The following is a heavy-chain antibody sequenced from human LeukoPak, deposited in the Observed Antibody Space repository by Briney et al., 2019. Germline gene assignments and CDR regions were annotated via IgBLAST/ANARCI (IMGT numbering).Heavy chain of an antibody. D-gene: IGHD3-3*01. J-gene: IGHJ6*02. V-gene: IGHV3-64*01. CDR3: ARVGYYSGYYGMDV. CDR1: GFTFSSYA. Sequence: GGSLRLSCAASGFTFSSYAMHWVRQAPGKGLEYVSAISSNGGSTYSANSVKGRFIISRDNSKNTLYLQMGSLRAEGMAVYYCARVGYYSGYYGMDVWGQGTTVTVSS. CDR2: ISSNGGST.